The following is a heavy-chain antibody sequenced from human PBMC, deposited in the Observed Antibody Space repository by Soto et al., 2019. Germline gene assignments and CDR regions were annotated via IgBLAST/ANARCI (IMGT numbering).Heavy chain of an antibody. CDR3: AKDIRFLEWLFPSYYYYGMDV. CDR2: ISYDGSNK. Sequence: GGSLRLSCAASGFTFSSYGMHWVRQAPGKGLEWVAVISYDGSNKYYADSVKGRFTISRDNSKNTLYLQMNSLRAEDTAVYYCAKDIRFLEWLFPSYYYYGMDVWGQGTTVTVSS. V-gene: IGHV3-30*18. CDR1: GFTFSSYG. D-gene: IGHD3-3*01. J-gene: IGHJ6*02.